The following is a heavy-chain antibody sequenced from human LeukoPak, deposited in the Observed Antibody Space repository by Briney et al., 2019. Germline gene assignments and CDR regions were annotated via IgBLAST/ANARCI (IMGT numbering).Heavy chain of an antibody. J-gene: IGHJ4*02. CDR1: GYTFTSYY. CDR3: ARDRRYFDWSPYFDY. V-gene: IGHV1-46*01. Sequence: ASVTVSFMASGYTFTSYYMHWVRQAPGQGLEWMGIINPSGGSTSYAQKFQGRVTMTRDTSTSTVYMELSSLRSEDTAVYYCARDRRYFDWSPYFDYWGQGTLVTVSS. CDR2: INPSGGST. D-gene: IGHD3-9*01.